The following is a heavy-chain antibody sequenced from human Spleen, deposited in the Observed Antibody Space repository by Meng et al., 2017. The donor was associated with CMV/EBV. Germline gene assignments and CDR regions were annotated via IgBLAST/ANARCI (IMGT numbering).Heavy chain of an antibody. Sequence: GESLKISCAASGFTFSSYSMNWVRQAPGKGLEWVSSISSSSSYIYYADSVKGRFTISRDNAKNSLYQQMNSLRAEDTAVYYCARARPAAAGPVDYWGQGTLVTVSS. CDR1: GFTFSSYS. CDR2: ISSSSSYI. D-gene: IGHD6-13*01. V-gene: IGHV3-21*01. CDR3: ARARPAAAGPVDY. J-gene: IGHJ4*02.